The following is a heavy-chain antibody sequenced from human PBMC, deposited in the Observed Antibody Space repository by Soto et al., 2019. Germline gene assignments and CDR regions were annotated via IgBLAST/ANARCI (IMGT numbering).Heavy chain of an antibody. J-gene: IGHJ3*02. D-gene: IGHD4-17*01. CDR2: IWYDGSNK. Sequence: GGSLRLSCAASGFTFSSYGMHWVRQAPGKGLEWVAVIWYDGSNKYYADSVKGRFTISRDNSKNTLYLQMNSLRAEDTAVYYCARAPNPVDYGDYEAAFDIWGQGTMVTVSS. V-gene: IGHV3-33*01. CDR1: GFTFSSYG. CDR3: ARAPNPVDYGDYEAAFDI.